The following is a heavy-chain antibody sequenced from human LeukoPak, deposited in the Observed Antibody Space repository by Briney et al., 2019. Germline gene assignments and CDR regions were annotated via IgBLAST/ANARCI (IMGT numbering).Heavy chain of an antibody. Sequence: GGSLRLSCAASGFTFSNYAMTWVRQAPGKGLEWVSSIGNSTWYADSVKGRFTISRDNAKNSLYLQMNSLRAEDTAVYYCARGRDHSGFDYWGQGTLVTVSS. J-gene: IGHJ4*02. D-gene: IGHD1-1*01. V-gene: IGHV3-69-1*01. CDR1: GFTFSNYA. CDR3: ARGRDHSGFDY. CDR2: IGNST.